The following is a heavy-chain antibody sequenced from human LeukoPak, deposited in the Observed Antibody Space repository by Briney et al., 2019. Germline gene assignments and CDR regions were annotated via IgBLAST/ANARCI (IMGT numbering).Heavy chain of an antibody. J-gene: IGHJ4*02. D-gene: IGHD2-2*01. Sequence: GGTLSLTCAVSGFTFSSNKLNWVGQAQGKGLKWISNISSSGSTIYYADSVKGRFTISRDNAKNSLYLQMNSLRAEDTAVYYCARGLPYDYGDYWGQGTLVAVSS. CDR3: ARGLPYDYGDY. CDR1: GFTFSSNK. CDR2: ISSSGSTI. V-gene: IGHV3-48*03.